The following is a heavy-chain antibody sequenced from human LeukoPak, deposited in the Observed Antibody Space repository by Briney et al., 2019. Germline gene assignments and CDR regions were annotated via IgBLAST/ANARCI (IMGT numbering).Heavy chain of an antibody. V-gene: IGHV1-18*01. CDR2: ISGYNGNT. CDR1: GYTFTNYG. J-gene: IGHJ6*03. D-gene: IGHD2-15*01. CDR3: ARRGTVVPYMDV. Sequence: ASVKVSCKASGYTFTNYGISWVRQAPGQGLEWMGWISGYNGNTNYAQKLQGRVTLTTDTSTSTAYMELRSLRSDDTAVYYCARRGTVVPYMDVWGKGTTVTVSS.